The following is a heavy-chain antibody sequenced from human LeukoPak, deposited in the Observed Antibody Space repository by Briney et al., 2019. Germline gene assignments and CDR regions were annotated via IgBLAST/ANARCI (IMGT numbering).Heavy chain of an antibody. CDR3: AIALSKSDDPYSYGYFQIGN. CDR1: GGSISSGDYY. CDR2: IYYSGST. J-gene: IGHJ4*02. V-gene: IGHV4-30-4*08. Sequence: PSETLSLTCTVSGGSISSGDYYWSWIRQPPGKGLEWIGYIYYSGSTYYNPSLKSRVTISVDTSKNQFSLKLSSVTAADTAVYYCAIALSKSDDPYSYGYFQIGNLGQGTLVTVSS. D-gene: IGHD5-18*01.